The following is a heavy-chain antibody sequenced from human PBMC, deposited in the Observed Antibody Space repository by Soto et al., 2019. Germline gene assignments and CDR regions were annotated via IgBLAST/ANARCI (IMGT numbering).Heavy chain of an antibody. D-gene: IGHD4-4*01. V-gene: IGHV1-3*01. CDR2: INSGNGNT. CDR1: GYTFTSYA. Sequence: ASVKVSCKASGYTFTSYAIHWVRQAPRQRLEWMGWINSGNGNTKYSQKLQGRVNITRDTSASTVYMELSSLGFEDTAVYYCARSYSDYYGLDVWGQGATVTVSS. CDR3: ARSYSDYYGLDV. J-gene: IGHJ6*02.